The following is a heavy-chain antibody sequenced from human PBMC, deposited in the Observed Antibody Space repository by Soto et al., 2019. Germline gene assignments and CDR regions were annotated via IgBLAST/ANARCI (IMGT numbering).Heavy chain of an antibody. Sequence: SETLSLTCTVSGGSISSSSYYWGWIRQPPGKGLEWIGSIYYSGSTYYNPSLKSRVTISVDTSKNQFSLKLSSVTAADTAVYYCARRRYYYGMDVWGQGTTVTVSS. CDR2: IYYSGST. CDR1: GGSISSSSYY. CDR3: ARRRYYYGMDV. V-gene: IGHV4-39*01. J-gene: IGHJ6*02.